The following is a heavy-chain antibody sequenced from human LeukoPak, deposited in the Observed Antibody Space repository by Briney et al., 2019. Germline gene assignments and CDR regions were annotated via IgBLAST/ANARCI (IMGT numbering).Heavy chain of an antibody. CDR3: ARVKPGVAAAVLFDY. CDR2: MNPNSGNT. CDR1: GYTFTSYD. D-gene: IGHD6-13*01. Sequence: ASVKVSCKASGYTFTSYDINWVRQATGQGLEWMGWMNPNSGNTGYAQKFQGRVTITRNTSISTAYMELSSLRSEDTAVYYCARVKPGVAAAVLFDYWGQGTLVTVSS. V-gene: IGHV1-8*03. J-gene: IGHJ4*02.